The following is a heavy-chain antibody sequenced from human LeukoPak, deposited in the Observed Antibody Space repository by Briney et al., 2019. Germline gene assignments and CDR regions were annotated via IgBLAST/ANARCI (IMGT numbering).Heavy chain of an antibody. D-gene: IGHD5-24*01. CDR2: IYPADSDT. J-gene: IGHJ3*02. Sequence: QSLRISCQGSGYSFTNYWITWVRQMPGKALEWMGIIYPADSDTKYSPSFQGQVTISADRSINTAYLQWSSLKASDTAMYYCARSPRDGYHDSFDIWGQGTMVTVSS. CDR1: GYSFTNYW. V-gene: IGHV5-51*01. CDR3: ARSPRDGYHDSFDI.